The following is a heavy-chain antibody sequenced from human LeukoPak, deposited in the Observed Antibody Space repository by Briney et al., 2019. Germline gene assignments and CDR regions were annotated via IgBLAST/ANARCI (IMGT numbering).Heavy chain of an antibody. CDR3: ARSFMVGFDP. D-gene: IGHD3-10*01. CDR2: IYYSGNT. Sequence: ASETLSLTCTVSGGSISPYYWSWIRQPPGKGLEWLGYIYYSGNTDYNPSLKSRVAISVDTSKNQFSLKLSSVTAADTAVYYCARSFMVGFDPWGQGTLVTVSS. V-gene: IGHV4-59*12. J-gene: IGHJ5*02. CDR1: GGSISPYY.